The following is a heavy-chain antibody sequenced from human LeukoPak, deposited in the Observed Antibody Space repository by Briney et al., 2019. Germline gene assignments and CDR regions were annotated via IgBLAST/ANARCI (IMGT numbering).Heavy chain of an antibody. CDR2: IHAGNGDT. CDR1: GYTFTVYA. D-gene: IGHD3-10*01. V-gene: IGHV1-3*01. Sequence: ASVKVSCKASGYTFTVYAIHWVRQGPGQRLEWMGWIHAGNGDTKYSQNFRDRVTFTRDTSANTAYLELPNLSSEDTAMSYCTRDRGTRDDLWGQGTLVTVSS. CDR3: TRDRGTRDDL. J-gene: IGHJ5*02.